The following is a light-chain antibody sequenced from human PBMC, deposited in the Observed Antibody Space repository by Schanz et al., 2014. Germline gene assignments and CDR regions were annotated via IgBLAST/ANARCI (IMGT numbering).Light chain of an antibody. CDR1: QSISTY. CDR3: QQSCSTPRT. J-gene: IGKJ1*01. Sequence: DIQMTQSPSSLSASVGDRVTITCRASQSISTYLNWYQQKPGKAPDLLIYAASSLQSGVPSRFSGSGSGTDFTLTISSLQPEDFATYYCQQSCSTPRTFGQGTKVEIK. CDR2: AAS. V-gene: IGKV1-39*01.